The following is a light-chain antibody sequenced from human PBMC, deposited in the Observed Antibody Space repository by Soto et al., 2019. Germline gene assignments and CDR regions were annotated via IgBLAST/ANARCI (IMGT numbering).Light chain of an antibody. CDR2: EVN. V-gene: IGLV2-8*01. CDR1: SRDVGGYVY. CDR3: SSYAGDNKMV. Sequence: QSALTQPPSASGSPGESVTMSCSGTSRDVGGYVYVSWFQQHPGKAPKLIIFEVNKRPSGVPDRFSGSRSGNTASLTVSGLQLEDEADYYCSSYAGDNKMVFGGGTKLTVL. J-gene: IGLJ2*01.